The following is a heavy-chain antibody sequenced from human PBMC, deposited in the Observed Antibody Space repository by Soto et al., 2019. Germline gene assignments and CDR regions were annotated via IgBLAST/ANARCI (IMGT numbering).Heavy chain of an antibody. Sequence: TLSLTCTVSGGSISSSSYYWSWIRQPPGKGLEWIGYIYYSGSTYYNPSLKSRVTISVDTSKNQFSLKLSSVTAADTAVYYCARDDRSDHWFDPWGQGTLVTVSS. CDR2: IYYSGST. CDR3: ARDDRSDHWFDP. CDR1: GGSISSSSYY. V-gene: IGHV4-30-4*01. J-gene: IGHJ5*02.